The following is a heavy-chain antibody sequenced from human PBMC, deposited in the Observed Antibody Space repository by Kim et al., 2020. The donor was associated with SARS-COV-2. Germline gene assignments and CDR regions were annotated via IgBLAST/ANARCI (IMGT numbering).Heavy chain of an antibody. CDR2: MNPNSGNT. CDR1: GYTFTSYD. V-gene: IGHV1-8*01. J-gene: IGHJ4*02. CDR3: ARALRYYDSSGYYEVDY. Sequence: ASVKVSCKASGYTFTSYDINWVRQATGQGLEWMGWMNPNSGNTGYAQKFQGRVTMTRNTSISTAYMELSSLRSEDTAVYYCARALRYYDSSGYYEVDYWGQGTLVTVSS. D-gene: IGHD3-22*01.